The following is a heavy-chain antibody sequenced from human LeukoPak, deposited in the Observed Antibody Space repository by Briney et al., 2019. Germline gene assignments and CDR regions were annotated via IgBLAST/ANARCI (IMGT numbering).Heavy chain of an antibody. CDR3: ARDPLPYYDSSGYQTWVDY. V-gene: IGHV1-69*04. J-gene: IGHJ4*02. CDR2: IFPILGIA. D-gene: IGHD3-22*01. CDR1: GGTFSSYA. Sequence: SVKVSCKASGGTFSSYAISWMRQAPGQGLEWMGRIFPILGIANYAQKFQGRVTITADKSTSTAYMELSSLRSEDTAVYYCARDPLPYYDSSGYQTWVDYWGQGTLVTVSS.